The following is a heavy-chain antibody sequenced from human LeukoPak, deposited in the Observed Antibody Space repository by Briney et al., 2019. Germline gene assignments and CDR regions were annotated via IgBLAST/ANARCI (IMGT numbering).Heavy chain of an antibody. Sequence: GGSLRLSCAASGFTFSNYWMTWVRQAPGKGLEWVADIKQDGSEKLYVNSARGRFTISRDNAKMSLFLQMNSLRAEDTAVYYCARDNGVVHGVYYMDVWGKGTTVTVS. CDR3: ARDNGVVHGVYYMDV. V-gene: IGHV3-7*01. CDR2: IKQDGSEK. J-gene: IGHJ6*03. CDR1: GFTFSNYW. D-gene: IGHD3-3*01.